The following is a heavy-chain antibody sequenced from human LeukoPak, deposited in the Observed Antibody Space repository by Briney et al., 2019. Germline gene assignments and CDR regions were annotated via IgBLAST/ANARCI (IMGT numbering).Heavy chain of an antibody. CDR3: ARDNTDSGSYFRFDY. CDR1: GFTFSDYY. CDR2: ISSSGSTI. V-gene: IGHV3-11*01. J-gene: IGHJ4*02. D-gene: IGHD1-26*01. Sequence: GGSLRLSCAASGFTFSDYYMSWIRQAPGKGLEWVSYISSSGSTIYYADPVKGRFTISRDNAKNSLYLQMNSLRAEDTAVYYCARDNTDSGSYFRFDYWGQGTLVTVSS.